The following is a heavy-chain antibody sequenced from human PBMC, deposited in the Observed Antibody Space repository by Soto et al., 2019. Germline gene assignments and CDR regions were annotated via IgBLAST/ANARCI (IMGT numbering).Heavy chain of an antibody. V-gene: IGHV4-39*01. CDR2: IYYSGIT. D-gene: IGHD7-27*01. CDR3: ARQDVRAWGRFDP. CDR1: GGSVSSSTYY. Sequence: SEILSLTCTVSGGSVSSSTYYWGWIRQPPGKGLEWIGTIYYSGITYYNPSLQSRVTISVDTSKNQFSLRLSFVTAADAALYFCARQDVRAWGRFDPWGQGTLVTVSS. J-gene: IGHJ5*02.